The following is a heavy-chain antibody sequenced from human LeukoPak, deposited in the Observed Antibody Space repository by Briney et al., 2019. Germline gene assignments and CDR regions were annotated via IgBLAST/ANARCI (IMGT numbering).Heavy chain of an antibody. CDR3: ARGGVWPQPYFDS. CDR1: GFTFSRYW. V-gene: IGHV3-7*04. J-gene: IGHJ4*02. CDR2: IRQDESEK. D-gene: IGHD2-2*01. Sequence: GGSLRLSCAASGFTFSRYWMSWVRQAPGKGLEWVASIRQDESEKYYVESVKGRFTTSRDNTKKSLYLQMKSLRAEDTAVYFCARGGVWPQPYFDSWGQGTLVIVSS.